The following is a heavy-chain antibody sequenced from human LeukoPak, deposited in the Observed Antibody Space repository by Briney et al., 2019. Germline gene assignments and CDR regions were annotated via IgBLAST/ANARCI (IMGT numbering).Heavy chain of an antibody. CDR1: GDTFTSGG. V-gene: IGHV1-18*01. CDR3: ARIAYGGNSYYSYYYYMDV. CDR2: MSAYNGKT. D-gene: IGHD4-23*01. Sequence: ASVKLSCNASGDTFTSGGISWLRRAPGQRRERRVGMSAYNGKTNYAEKHQGRVTMTTDTSTSTAYMELRSLGSDDPAVYSCARIAYGGNSYYSYYYYMDVWGKGTTVTISS. J-gene: IGHJ6*03.